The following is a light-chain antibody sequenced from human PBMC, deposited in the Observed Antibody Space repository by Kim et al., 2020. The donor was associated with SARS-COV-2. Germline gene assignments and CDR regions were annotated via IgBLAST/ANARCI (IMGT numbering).Light chain of an antibody. J-gene: IGKJ1*01. CDR1: QIVADNY. Sequence: EFVLTQSPGTLSLSPGDRATLFCRASQIVADNYLAWYQQKPGQAPRLLIYGASSRATGISDRFSGSGSGTDFTLTISRLEPEDFAVYYCQKHGSSPRTFGPGTRVEIK. V-gene: IGKV3-20*01. CDR2: GAS. CDR3: QKHGSSPRT.